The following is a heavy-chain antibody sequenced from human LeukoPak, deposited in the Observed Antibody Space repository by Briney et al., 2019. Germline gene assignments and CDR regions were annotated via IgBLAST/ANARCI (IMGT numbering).Heavy chain of an antibody. D-gene: IGHD3-9*01. J-gene: IGHJ6*02. Sequence: SETLSLTCAVYGGSFSGYYWSWTRQPPGKGLEWIGEINHSGSTNYNPSLKSRVTISVDTSKNQFSLKLSSVTAADTAVYYCARGLYYDILTGYTYYYGMDVWGQGTTVTVSS. CDR1: GGSFSGYY. CDR2: INHSGST. V-gene: IGHV4-34*01. CDR3: ARGLYYDILTGYTYYYGMDV.